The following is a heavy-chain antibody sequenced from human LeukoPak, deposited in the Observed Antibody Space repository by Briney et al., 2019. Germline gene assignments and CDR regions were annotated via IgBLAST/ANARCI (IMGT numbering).Heavy chain of an antibody. V-gene: IGHV3-21*01. CDR1: GFTFSSYS. J-gene: IGHJ5*02. Sequence: GGSLKLSCAASGFTFSSYSMNWVRQAPGKGLEWVSSISSSSSYIYYADSVKGRFTISRDNAKNSLYLQMNSLRAEDTAVYYCATKKGYCSGGGCYYWFDPWGQGTLVTVSS. CDR2: ISSSSSYI. D-gene: IGHD2-15*01. CDR3: ATKKGYCSGGGCYYWFDP.